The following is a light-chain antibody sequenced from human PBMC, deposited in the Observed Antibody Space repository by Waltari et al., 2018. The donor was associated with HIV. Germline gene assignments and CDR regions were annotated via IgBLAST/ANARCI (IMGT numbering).Light chain of an antibody. CDR1: QGIKNY. CDR2: SAS. CDR3: QKYSSEPA. Sequence: DIQMTQSPSSLSASVGDRVTITCRASQGIKNYVAWYQQKRGKPPILLIYSASTLESGVPSRFSGRGSGTDFTLTISSLQPEDVGTYYCQKYSSEPAFGQGTKVEF. V-gene: IGKV1-27*01. J-gene: IGKJ1*01.